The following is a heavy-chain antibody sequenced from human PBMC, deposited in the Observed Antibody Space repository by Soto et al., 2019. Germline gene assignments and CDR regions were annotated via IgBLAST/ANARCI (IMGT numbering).Heavy chain of an antibody. D-gene: IGHD2-15*01. J-gene: IGHJ5*02. Sequence: QVQLQESGPGLVKPSQTLSLTCTVSGGSISSGGYYWSWIRQHPGKGLEWIGYIYYSGSPYYNPSLKSRVTISVDTSKNQFSLKLSSVTAADTAVYYCARGSGLDDCSGGSCYSGVDWFDPWGQGTLVTVSS. CDR3: ARGSGLDDCSGGSCYSGVDWFDP. CDR2: IYYSGSP. CDR1: GGSISSGGYY. V-gene: IGHV4-31*03.